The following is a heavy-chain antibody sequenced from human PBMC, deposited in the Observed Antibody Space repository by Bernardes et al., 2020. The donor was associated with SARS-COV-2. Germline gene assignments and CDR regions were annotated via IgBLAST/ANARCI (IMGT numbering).Heavy chain of an antibody. CDR1: GYTFTSYD. J-gene: IGHJ5*02. CDR3: ARGGAVAGNNWFDP. D-gene: IGHD6-19*01. V-gene: IGHV1-8*01. Sequence: ASVKVSCKASGYTFTSYDLNWVRQAPGQGLEWMGWMNPHNGNTGYAQKFQGRVSMTRSTSIGTAYMELSSLTSDDTAIYYCARGGAVAGNNWFDPWGQGTLVTVSS. CDR2: MNPHNGNT.